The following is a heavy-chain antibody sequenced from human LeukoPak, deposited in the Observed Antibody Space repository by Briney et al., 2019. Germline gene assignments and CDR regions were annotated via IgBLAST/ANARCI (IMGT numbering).Heavy chain of an antibody. V-gene: IGHV1-18*01. J-gene: IGHJ4*02. CDR2: ISVYNGNT. CDR1: GYTFTSYG. D-gene: IGHD4-17*01. CDR3: ARIVYGDYGEDY. Sequence: GASVKVSCKASGYTFTSYGISWVRQAPGQGLEWMGWISVYNGNTNYSQKVQGRVTMTTDTSTSTAYMELRSLRSDDTAVYYCARIVYGDYGEDYWGQGTLVTVSS.